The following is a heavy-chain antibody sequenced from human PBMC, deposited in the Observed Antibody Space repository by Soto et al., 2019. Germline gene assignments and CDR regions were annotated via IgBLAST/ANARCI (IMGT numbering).Heavy chain of an antibody. J-gene: IGHJ4*02. CDR3: ARAGYCSGGSCYSVAYFDY. Sequence: ASVKVSCKASGYTFTGYYMHWVRQAPGQGLEWMGWINPNSGGTNYAQKFQGRVTMTRDTSISTAYMELSRLRSDDTAVYYCARAGYCSGGSCYSVAYFDYWGQGTLVTVSP. CDR1: GYTFTGYY. V-gene: IGHV1-2*02. CDR2: INPNSGGT. D-gene: IGHD2-15*01.